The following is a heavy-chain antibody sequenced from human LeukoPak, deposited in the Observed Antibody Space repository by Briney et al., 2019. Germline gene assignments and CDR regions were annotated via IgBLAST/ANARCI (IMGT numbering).Heavy chain of an antibody. J-gene: IGHJ4*02. D-gene: IGHD3-10*01. V-gene: IGHV3-23*01. CDR2: ISGSGGST. CDR1: GFTFSDYY. Sequence: PGGSLRLSCAASGFTFSDYYMNWIRQAPGKGLEWVSAISGSGGSTYYADSVKGRFTISRDNSKNTLYLQMNSLRAEDTAVYYCAKVSSNYYGSGSYYNVYFDYWGQGTLVTVSS. CDR3: AKVSSNYYGSGSYYNVYFDY.